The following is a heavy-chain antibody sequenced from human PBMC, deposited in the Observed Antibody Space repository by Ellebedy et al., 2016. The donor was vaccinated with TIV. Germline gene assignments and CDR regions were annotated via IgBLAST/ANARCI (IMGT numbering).Heavy chain of an antibody. CDR2: VDTSGGT. Sequence: SETLSLTXTVSGASISSYYWSWLRQPAGKGLEWIGRVDTSGGTNYNPSLKSRVTMSVDTSKNQFSLKLTSVTAADTAVYYCARRSTSGPYNWFDPWGQGTLVTVSS. CDR1: GASISSYY. J-gene: IGHJ5*02. D-gene: IGHD6-19*01. V-gene: IGHV4-4*07. CDR3: ARRSTSGPYNWFDP.